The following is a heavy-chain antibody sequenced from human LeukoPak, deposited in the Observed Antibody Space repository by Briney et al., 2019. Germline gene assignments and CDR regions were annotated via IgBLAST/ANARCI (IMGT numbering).Heavy chain of an antibody. D-gene: IGHD2-15*01. CDR3: SRVRNTLSP. CDR2: IYYTGST. Sequence: SETLSLTCSFSGDFITTHFWMSITQPPGKGLEWIGYIYYTGSTNYNPSLKSRVTMSVDSSKNQISLKLTSVTAADTAVYYCSRVRNTLSPWGQGSLVTVSS. CDR1: GDFITTHF. J-gene: IGHJ5*02. V-gene: IGHV4-59*11.